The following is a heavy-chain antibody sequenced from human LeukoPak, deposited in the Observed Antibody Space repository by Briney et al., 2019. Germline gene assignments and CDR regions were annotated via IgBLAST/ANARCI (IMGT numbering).Heavy chain of an antibody. CDR2: ISYDGSNK. J-gene: IGHJ4*02. Sequence: PGGSLRLSCAASGFTFSSYGMHWVRQAPGKGLEWVAVISYDGSNKYYADSVKGRFTISRDNSKNTLYLQMNSLRAEDTAVYYCAKELITMVRGAAFNYWGQGTLVTVSS. CDR1: GFTFSSYG. V-gene: IGHV3-30*18. CDR3: AKELITMVRGAAFNY. D-gene: IGHD3-10*01.